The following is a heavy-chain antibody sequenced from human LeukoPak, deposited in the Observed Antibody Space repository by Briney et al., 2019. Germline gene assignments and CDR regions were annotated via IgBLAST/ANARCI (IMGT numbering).Heavy chain of an antibody. CDR2: ISNSGST. J-gene: IGHJ4*02. D-gene: IGHD1-1*01. CDR3: ARADNWNAFEY. CDR1: GGSISSGGYL. Sequence: PSQTLSLTCTVSGGSISSGGYLWSWIRQHPGKGLEWVGYISNSGSTSYNPSLKSRVTLSVDTSKNQFSLKLSSVTAADTAVYYCARADNWNAFEYWGQGTLVPVSS. V-gene: IGHV4-31*03.